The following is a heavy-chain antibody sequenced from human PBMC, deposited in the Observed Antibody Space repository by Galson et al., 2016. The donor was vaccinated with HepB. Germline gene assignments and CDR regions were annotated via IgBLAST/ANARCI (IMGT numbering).Heavy chain of an antibody. V-gene: IGHV3-53*01. J-gene: IGHJ1*01. D-gene: IGHD6-13*01. CDR1: GFTVSSSY. CDR2: IYSGGTT. Sequence: SLRLSCAASGFTVSSSYMSWVRQAPGKGLEWVSVIYSGGTTYYADSVKGRFTISRDNSKNTLYLQMSSLGAEDTAIYYCAVRYSSIWYFQHWGRGTLVSVSS. CDR3: AVRYSSIWYFQH.